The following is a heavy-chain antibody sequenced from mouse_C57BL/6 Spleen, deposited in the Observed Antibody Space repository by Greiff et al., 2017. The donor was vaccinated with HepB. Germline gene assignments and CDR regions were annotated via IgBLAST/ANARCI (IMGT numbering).Heavy chain of an antibody. J-gene: IGHJ2*01. V-gene: IGHV3-6*01. CDR3: ARDRGTTGYFDY. D-gene: IGHD1-1*01. CDR2: ISYDGSN. Sequence: ESGPGLVKPSQSLSLSCSVTGYSITSGYYWNWIRQFPGNKLEWMGYISYDGSNNYNPSLKNRISITRDTSKNQLFLKLNSVTTEDTATYYCARDRGTTGYFDYWGQGTTLTVSS. CDR1: GYSITSGYY.